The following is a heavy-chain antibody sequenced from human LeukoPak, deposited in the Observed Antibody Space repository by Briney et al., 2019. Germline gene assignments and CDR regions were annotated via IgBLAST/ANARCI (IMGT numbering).Heavy chain of an antibody. J-gene: IGHJ4*02. CDR1: GLTFSSHW. D-gene: IGHD6-13*01. CDR2: IKQDGSVK. V-gene: IGHV3-7*01. CDR3: AKDSYSRGDY. Sequence: GGPLRLSCAASGLTFSSHWMSWVRQAPGKGLEWVANIKQDGSVKTYVDSVKGRFTISRDNAKNSLYLQMNSLRAEDTAVYYCAKDSYSRGDYWGQGTLVTVSS.